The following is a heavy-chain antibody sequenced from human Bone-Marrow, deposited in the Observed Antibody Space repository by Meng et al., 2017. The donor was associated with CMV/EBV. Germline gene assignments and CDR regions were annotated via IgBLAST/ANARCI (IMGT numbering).Heavy chain of an antibody. CDR2: INHGGST. Sequence: SETLSLTCAMYDGSFSGYYWTWIRQPPGKGLEWIGEINHGGSTNYNPSLKSRVTISVDTSKNQFSLKLSSVIAADTAVYYCARGYLMDPAMGPHFDSWGQGTLVTVSS. J-gene: IGHJ4*02. D-gene: IGHD5-18*01. V-gene: IGHV4-34*01. CDR3: ARGYLMDPAMGPHFDS. CDR1: DGSFSGYY.